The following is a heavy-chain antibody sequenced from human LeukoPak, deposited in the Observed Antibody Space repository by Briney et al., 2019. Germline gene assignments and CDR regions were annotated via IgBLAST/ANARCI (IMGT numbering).Heavy chain of an antibody. Sequence: ETLSLTCTVSGGSISSSSYYWGWIRQPPGKGLEWVANIKQDGSEKYYVDSVKGRFTISRDNAKNSLYLQMNSLRAEDTAVYHCARMRGSYSFDYWGQGTLVTVSS. CDR1: GGSISSSSYY. CDR3: ARMRGSYSFDY. J-gene: IGHJ4*02. CDR2: IKQDGSEK. V-gene: IGHV3-7*01. D-gene: IGHD1-26*01.